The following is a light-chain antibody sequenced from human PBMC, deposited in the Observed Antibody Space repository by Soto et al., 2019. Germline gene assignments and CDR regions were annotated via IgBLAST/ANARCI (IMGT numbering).Light chain of an antibody. Sequence: EIVMTQSPATLSVSPGERATLSCRASQSININLAWYQQKPGQAPRLLIYGASTRATGIPARFSGSGSGTEFTLTISSLQSEDFAVYYCQQYNNWPQTFGQGTKVDIK. CDR2: GAS. V-gene: IGKV3-15*01. CDR3: QQYNNWPQT. J-gene: IGKJ1*01. CDR1: QSININ.